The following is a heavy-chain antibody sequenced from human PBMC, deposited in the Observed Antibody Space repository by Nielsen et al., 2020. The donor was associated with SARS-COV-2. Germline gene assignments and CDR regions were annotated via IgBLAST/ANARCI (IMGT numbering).Heavy chain of an antibody. CDR2: INSDGSST. CDR1: GFTFSRYW. J-gene: IGHJ6*02. Sequence: GESLKISCAASGFTFSRYWMHWVRQAPGKGLVWVSRINSDGSSTSYADSVKGRFTISRDNAKNSLSLQMNSLRAEVTAVYYCARVSSMWLTYMDVWGQGTTVTVSS. CDR3: ARVSSMWLTYMDV. V-gene: IGHV3-74*01. D-gene: IGHD6-19*01.